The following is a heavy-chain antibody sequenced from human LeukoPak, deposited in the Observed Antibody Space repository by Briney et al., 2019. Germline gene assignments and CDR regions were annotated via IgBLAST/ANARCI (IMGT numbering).Heavy chain of an antibody. Sequence: SETLSLTCTVSGGSISSYYWSWIRQTPGKGLEWIGYILYSGTTTNYNPSLKSRVTIPVDTSKNQFSLKLSSVTAADAAVYYCARVGDWNDLVYWGQGTLVTVSS. CDR3: ARVGDWNDLVY. V-gene: IGHV4-59*01. CDR2: ILYSGTTT. CDR1: GGSISSYY. D-gene: IGHD1-1*01. J-gene: IGHJ4*02.